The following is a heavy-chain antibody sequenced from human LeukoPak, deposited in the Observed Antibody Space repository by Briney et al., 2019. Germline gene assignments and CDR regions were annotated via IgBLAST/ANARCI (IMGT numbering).Heavy chain of an antibody. CDR2: INPNSGGT. CDR1: GYTFTGYY. Sequence: ASVKVSCKASGYTFTGYYMHWVRQAPGQGLEWMGWINPNSGGTNYAQKFQGRVTMTRDTSISTAYMELSRLRSDDTAVYYCARELEMATITGYWGQRTLVTVSS. D-gene: IGHD5-12*01. CDR3: ARELEMATITGY. V-gene: IGHV1-2*02. J-gene: IGHJ4*02.